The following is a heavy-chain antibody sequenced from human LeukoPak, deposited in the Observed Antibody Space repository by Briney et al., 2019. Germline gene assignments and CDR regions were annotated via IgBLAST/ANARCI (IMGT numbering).Heavy chain of an antibody. CDR1: GFTFSSYE. J-gene: IGHJ3*02. CDR3: ARVDLDKAFDI. D-gene: IGHD2-2*03. CDR2: ISSSGSTI. V-gene: IGHV3-48*03. Sequence: GGSLRLSCAASGFTFSSYEMNWVRQAPGKGLEWVSYISSSGSTIYYADSVKGRFTISRDNAKNSLHLQMNSLRAGDTAVYYCARVDLDKAFDIWGQGTMVTVSS.